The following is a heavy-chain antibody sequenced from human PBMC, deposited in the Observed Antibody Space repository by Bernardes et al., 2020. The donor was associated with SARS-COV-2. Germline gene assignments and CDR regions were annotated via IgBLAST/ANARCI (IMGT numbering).Heavy chain of an antibody. J-gene: IGHJ4*02. CDR1: GASVNRGNHY. D-gene: IGHD2-2*01. CDR2: IYYSGST. CDR3: AKVVGGAVGVDY. V-gene: IGHV4-61*01. Sequence: SETLSLTCTVSGASVNRGNHYWSWIRQPPGKGLEWIGYIYYSGSTNYNPSLKSRVSISLDTSNNQFSLKLSSVTAADTAVYYCAKVVGGAVGVDYWGQGALVTVSS.